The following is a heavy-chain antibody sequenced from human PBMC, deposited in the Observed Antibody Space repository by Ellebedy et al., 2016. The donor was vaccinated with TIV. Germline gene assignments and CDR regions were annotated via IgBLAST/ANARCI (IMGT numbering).Heavy chain of an antibody. CDR3: GKALKSGRGATEIDS. CDR2: IRQDGSEK. V-gene: IGHV3-7*01. Sequence: GESLKISCAASGFTFSSYWMTWVRQAPGKGLEWVANIRQDGSEKTYVDSVKGRFTISRDNAKNSPYLQMNSLKPEDTAVYYCGKALKSGRGATEIDSWGQGTLVTVSP. CDR1: GFTFSSYW. D-gene: IGHD1-26*01. J-gene: IGHJ4*02.